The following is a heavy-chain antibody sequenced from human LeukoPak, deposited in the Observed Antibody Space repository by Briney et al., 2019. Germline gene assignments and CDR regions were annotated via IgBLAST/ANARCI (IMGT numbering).Heavy chain of an antibody. D-gene: IGHD3-3*02. J-gene: IGHJ3*01. CDR3: VRPDRIFGVPAAFDA. CDR1: GGSFSDYP. V-gene: IGHV1-69*01. Sequence: VASVNVSCKASGGSFSDYPINWVPEAPGQGLEWLGGIICKYSASNYAQAFQGRFTITADESTNTVYMEMSGLRPDDTAVYYCVRPDRIFGVPAAFDAWGQGTLVAVSS. CDR2: IICKYSAS.